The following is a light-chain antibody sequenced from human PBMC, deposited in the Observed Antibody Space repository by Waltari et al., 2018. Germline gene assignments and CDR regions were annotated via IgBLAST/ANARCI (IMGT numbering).Light chain of an antibody. CDR3: QQYSATPPT. CDR2: WAP. Sequence: DIVMTQSPDSLAVSLGERATINCKSSQSVISSFNNKNYLTWFQQKAGEPPKLLIYWAPTRESGVPDRFSGSGSGTDFTLTISGLQAEDVAVYYCQQYSATPPTFGQGTKVEIK. V-gene: IGKV4-1*01. CDR1: QSVISSFNNKNY. J-gene: IGKJ1*01.